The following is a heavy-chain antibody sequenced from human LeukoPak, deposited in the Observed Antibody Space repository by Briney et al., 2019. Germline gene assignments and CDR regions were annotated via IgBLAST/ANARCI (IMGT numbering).Heavy chain of an antibody. CDR2: IYYSGST. CDR3: ARQRRSSGLDY. Sequence: PSETLSLTCTVSGGSISSYYWSWIRQPPGKGLEWIGYIYYSGSTNYNPSLKSRVTISVDTSKNQFSLKLSSVTAADTAVYHCARQRRSSGLDYWGQGTLVTVSS. J-gene: IGHJ4*02. CDR1: GGSISSYY. D-gene: IGHD6-19*01. V-gene: IGHV4-59*01.